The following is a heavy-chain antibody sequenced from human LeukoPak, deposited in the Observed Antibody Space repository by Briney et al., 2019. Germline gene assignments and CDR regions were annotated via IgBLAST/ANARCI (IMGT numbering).Heavy chain of an antibody. V-gene: IGHV3-48*01. CDR2: ISSSSSTI. Sequence: GGSLRLSCAASGFTFSSYSMNWVRQAPGKGLEWVSYISSSSSTIYYADSVKGRFTISRDNAKNSLYLQMNSLRAEDTAVYYCAKSSGSSFPGFDYWGQGTLVTVSS. CDR1: GFTFSSYS. J-gene: IGHJ4*02. CDR3: AKSSGSSFPGFDY. D-gene: IGHD6-13*01.